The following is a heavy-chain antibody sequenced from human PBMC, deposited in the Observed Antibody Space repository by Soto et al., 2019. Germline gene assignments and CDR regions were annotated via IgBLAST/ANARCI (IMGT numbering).Heavy chain of an antibody. CDR1: GYTFTSYG. V-gene: IGHV1-18*01. J-gene: IGHJ3*02. CDR3: ARVGFCCGGSCYQRSGAFDI. D-gene: IGHD2-15*01. CDR2: ISAYNGNT. Sequence: ASVKVSCKASGYTFTSYGISWVRQAPGQGLEWMGWISAYNGNTNYAQKLQGRVTMTTDTSTSTAYMELRSLRSDDTAVYYCARVGFCCGGSCYQRSGAFDIWAQGTMVTVSS.